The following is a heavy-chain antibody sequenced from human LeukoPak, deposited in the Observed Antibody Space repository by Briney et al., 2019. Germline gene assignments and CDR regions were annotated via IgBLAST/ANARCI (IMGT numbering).Heavy chain of an antibody. Sequence: GGSLGLSCAASGFTFSTSAMSWGRQAPGRGLEWVSTISGGNTYYADSVKGRFTTSRDNSKNTLYLQMNSLRAEDTAIYYCAKDSPGTYYTFDSWGQGALVTVSS. CDR1: GFTFSTSA. D-gene: IGHD1-26*01. V-gene: IGHV3-23*01. CDR3: AKDSPGTYYTFDS. CDR2: ISGGNT. J-gene: IGHJ4*02.